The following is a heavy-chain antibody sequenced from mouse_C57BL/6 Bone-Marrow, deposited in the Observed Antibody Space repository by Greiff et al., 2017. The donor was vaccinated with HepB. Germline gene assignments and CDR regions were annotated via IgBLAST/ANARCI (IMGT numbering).Heavy chain of an antibody. V-gene: IGHV1-76*01. J-gene: IGHJ4*01. CDR3: ARRRGGYAMDY. CDR1: GYTFTDYY. Sequence: VQLQQSGAELVRPGASVKLSCKASGYTFTDYYINWVKQRPGQGLEWIARIYPGSGNTYYNEKFKGKATLTAEKSSSTAYMQLSSLTSEDSAVYFCARRRGGYAMDYWGQGTSVTVSS. CDR2: IYPGSGNT.